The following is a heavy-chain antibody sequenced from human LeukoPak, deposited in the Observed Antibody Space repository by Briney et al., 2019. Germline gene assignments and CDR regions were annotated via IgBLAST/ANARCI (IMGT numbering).Heavy chain of an antibody. J-gene: IGHJ4*02. D-gene: IGHD2-15*01. CDR3: AREGYCSGGSCYQSWFDY. V-gene: IGHV4-59*01. CDR1: GGSISSYY. CDR2: IYYSGST. Sequence: PSETLSLTCTVSGGSISSYYWSWIRQPPGKGLEWIGYIYYSGSTNYNPSLKSRVTISVDTSKNQFSLKLSSVTAADTAVYYCAREGYCSGGSCYQSWFDYWGQGTLVTVSS.